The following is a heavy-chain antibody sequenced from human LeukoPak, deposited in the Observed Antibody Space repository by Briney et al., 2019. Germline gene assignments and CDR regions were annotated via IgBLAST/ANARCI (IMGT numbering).Heavy chain of an antibody. CDR1: GFTFSSYS. CDR3: ATGSGYYYFDY. V-gene: IGHV3-21*01. Sequence: GGSLRLSCAASGFTFSSYSMNWVRQAPGKGLEWVSSISSSSSYIYYADSVKGRFTISRDNSKNTLFLQMNSLRAEDTAVYYCATGSGYYYFDYWGQGTLVTVSS. J-gene: IGHJ4*02. D-gene: IGHD3-22*01. CDR2: ISSSSSYI.